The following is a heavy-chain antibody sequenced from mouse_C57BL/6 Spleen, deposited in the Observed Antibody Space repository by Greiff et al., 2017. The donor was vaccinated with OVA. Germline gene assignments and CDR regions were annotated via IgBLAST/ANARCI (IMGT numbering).Heavy chain of an antibody. CDR2: ISGGGGNT. J-gene: IGHJ2*01. CDR1: GFTFSSYT. V-gene: IGHV5-9*01. Sequence: EVKLVESGGGLVKPGGSLKLSCAASGFTFSSYTMSWVRQTPEKRLEWVATISGGGGNTYYPDSVKGRFTISRDNAKNTLYLQMSSLRSEDTALYYCARQSGPVYFDYWGQGTTLTVSS. CDR3: ARQSGPVYFDY.